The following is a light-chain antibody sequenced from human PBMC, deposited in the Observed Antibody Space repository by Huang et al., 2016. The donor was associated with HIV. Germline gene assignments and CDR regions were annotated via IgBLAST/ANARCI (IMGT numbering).Light chain of an antibody. J-gene: IGKJ2*01. CDR2: AAS. CDR3: QQYNNWPLS. Sequence: EIVMTHSPATLSVSPGERATLSCRASQSVGSHLAWYQQTPGQAPRLLIYAASTRATGIAARFSGSGSGTEFSLTISSLQSEDFAVYYCQQYNNWPLSFGQGTELEIK. CDR1: QSVGSH. V-gene: IGKV3-15*01.